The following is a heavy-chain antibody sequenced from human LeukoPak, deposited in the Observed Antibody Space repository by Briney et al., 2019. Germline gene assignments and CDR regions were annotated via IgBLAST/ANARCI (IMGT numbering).Heavy chain of an antibody. J-gene: IGHJ3*02. CDR2: INHSGST. D-gene: IGHD2-2*01. CDR1: GGSFSGYY. CDR3: ARALRLSDCSSTSCYHDAFDI. Sequence: PSETLSLTCAVYGGSFSGYYWSWIRQPPGKGLEWIGEINHSGSTNYNPFLKSRITISVDTSKNQFSLKLSSVTAADTAVYYCARALRLSDCSSTSCYHDAFDIWGQGTMVTVSS. V-gene: IGHV4-34*01.